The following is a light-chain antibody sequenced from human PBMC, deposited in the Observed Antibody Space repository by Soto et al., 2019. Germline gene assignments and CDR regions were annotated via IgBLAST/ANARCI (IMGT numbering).Light chain of an antibody. V-gene: IGKV1-6*01. J-gene: IGKJ1*01. CDR3: LQQFNFSWT. CDR1: RDIGND. Sequence: AIQMTQSPSSLSASVGDRVTITCRASRDIGNDLGWYQQKPGKAPKHLIFAASNLQSGVPSRFSGGGSGTDFTLTISSMQAPDFAHYYCLQQFNFSWTFGQGTKVDIK. CDR2: AAS.